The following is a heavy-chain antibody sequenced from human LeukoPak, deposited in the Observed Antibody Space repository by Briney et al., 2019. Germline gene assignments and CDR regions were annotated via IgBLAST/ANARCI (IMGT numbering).Heavy chain of an antibody. CDR2: FDPEDGET. J-gene: IGHJ3*02. D-gene: IGHD4-11*01. V-gene: IGHV1-24*01. Sequence: ASVKVSCKVSGYTLTELSMHWVRQAPGKGLEWMGGFDPEDGETIYAQKFQGRVTMTEDTSTDTAYMELSSLRSEDTAVYYCASSHPLMAVTRLGRGNDAFDIWGQGTMVTVSS. CDR3: ASSHPLMAVTRLGRGNDAFDI. CDR1: GYTLTELS.